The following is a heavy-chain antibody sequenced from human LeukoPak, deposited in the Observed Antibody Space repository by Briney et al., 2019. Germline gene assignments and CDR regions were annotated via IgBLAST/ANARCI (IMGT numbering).Heavy chain of an antibody. CDR1: GGTFSSYA. Sequence: ASVKVSCKASGGTFSSYAISWVRQAPGQGPEWMGGIIPIFGTANYAQKFKGRVTITADESTSTAYMELSSLRSEDTAVYYCARGGDYMNRAFDIWGQGTMVTVSS. J-gene: IGHJ3*02. CDR2: IIPIFGTA. V-gene: IGHV1-69*01. D-gene: IGHD4-17*01. CDR3: ARGGDYMNRAFDI.